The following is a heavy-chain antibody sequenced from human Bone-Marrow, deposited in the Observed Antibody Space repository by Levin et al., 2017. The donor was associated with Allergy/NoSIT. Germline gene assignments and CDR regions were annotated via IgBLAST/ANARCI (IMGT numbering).Heavy chain of an antibody. D-gene: IGHD6-19*01. J-gene: IGHJ4*02. V-gene: IGHV4-39*01. CDR2: IYYSGST. CDR3: ARHYRNSSGRGGYFDY. CDR1: GGSISSSSYY. Sequence: SQTLSLTCTVSGGSISSSSYYWGWIRQPPGKGLEWIGSIYYSGSTYYNPSLKSRVTISVDTSKNQFSLKLSSVTAADTAVYYCARHYRNSSGRGGYFDYWGQGTLVTVSS.